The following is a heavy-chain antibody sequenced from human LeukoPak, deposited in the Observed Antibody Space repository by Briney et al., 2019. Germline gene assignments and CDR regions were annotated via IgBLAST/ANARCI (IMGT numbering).Heavy chain of an antibody. CDR1: GGSFSGYY. CDR2: INHSGST. CDR3: ARGRNRGFDY. J-gene: IGHJ4*02. V-gene: IGHV4-34*01. Sequence: PSETLSLTCAVYGGSFSGYYWSWICQPPGKGLEWIGEINHSGSTNYNPSLKSRVTISVDTSKNLFSLKLSSVTAADTAVYYCARGRNRGFDYWGQGTLVTVSS.